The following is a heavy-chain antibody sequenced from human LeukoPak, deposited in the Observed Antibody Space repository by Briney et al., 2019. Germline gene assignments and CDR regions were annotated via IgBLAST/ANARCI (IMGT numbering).Heavy chain of an antibody. CDR1: GGSFSGYY. V-gene: IGHV4-34*01. J-gene: IGHJ5*02. CDR3: VRRVGRGDFWREQNWFDP. Sequence: SETLSLTCTESGGSFSGYYWTWIRQPPGKGLEWIGEINHSGSAKYNPSLESRVTMSVDTSKSQISLKLTSVTAADTAVYYCVRRVGRGDFWREQNWFDPWGQGTLVTVSS. D-gene: IGHD3-3*01. CDR2: INHSGSA.